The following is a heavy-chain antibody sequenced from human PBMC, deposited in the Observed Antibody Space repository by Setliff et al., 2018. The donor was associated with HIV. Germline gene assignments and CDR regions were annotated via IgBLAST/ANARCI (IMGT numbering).Heavy chain of an antibody. D-gene: IGHD2-2*01. J-gene: IGHJ4*02. V-gene: IGHV4-39*01. CDR3: ARHEGVLQEDGGFDS. CDR1: GGSISSSNNY. CDR2: IYYSGST. Sequence: SETLSLTCSVSGGSISSSNNYWGWVRQPPGKGLEWIGSIYYSGSTYYNPSLKSRVTISVDTSKSQFSLRLTSVTAADTALYYCARHEGVLQEDGGFDSWGQGTPVTVSS.